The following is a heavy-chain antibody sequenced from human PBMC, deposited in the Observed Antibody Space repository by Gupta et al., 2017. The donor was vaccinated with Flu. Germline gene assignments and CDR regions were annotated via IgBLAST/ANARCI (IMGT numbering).Heavy chain of an antibody. D-gene: IGHD6-19*01. Sequence: WVRQAPGKGLEWVAMIWYDGSNKYYADSVRGRFTVSRDNSENTVYLEMNSLRAEDTAVYYCVRDPGPEGSGWYYFDYWGQGTLVTVSS. CDR3: VRDPGPEGSGWYYFDY. CDR2: IWYDGSNK. J-gene: IGHJ4*02. V-gene: IGHV3-33*01.